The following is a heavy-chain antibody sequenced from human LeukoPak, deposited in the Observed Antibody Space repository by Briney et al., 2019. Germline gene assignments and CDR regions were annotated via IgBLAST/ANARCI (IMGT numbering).Heavy chain of an antibody. CDR1: GGSFSGYY. V-gene: IGHV4-59*10. CDR2: IYTSGST. J-gene: IGHJ5*02. CDR3: ASSAAAGTSGWFDP. D-gene: IGHD6-13*01. Sequence: SETLSLTCAVYGGSFSGYYWSWIRQPAGKGLEWIGRIYTSGSTNYNPSLKSRVTMSVDTSKNQFSLKLSSVTAADTAVYYCASSAAAGTSGWFDPWGQGTLVTVSS.